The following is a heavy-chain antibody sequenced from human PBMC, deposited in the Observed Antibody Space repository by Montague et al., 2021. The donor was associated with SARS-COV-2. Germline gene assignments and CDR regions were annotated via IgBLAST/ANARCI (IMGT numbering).Heavy chain of an antibody. CDR2: INHGGST. D-gene: IGHD3-10*01. J-gene: IGHJ6*03. CDR3: VRLRDGVVPSPILGVGPYYSYYYMDV. CDR1: GTSFSGYY. Sequence: SETLSLTCAVHGTSFSGYYWNWIRQPPGKGLEWIGEINHGGSTKYSPSLKSRLTISADTSKNQFSLKLTSVAAADTAVYYCVRLRDGVVPSPILGVGPYYSYYYMDVWGRGTTVTVFS. V-gene: IGHV4-34*01.